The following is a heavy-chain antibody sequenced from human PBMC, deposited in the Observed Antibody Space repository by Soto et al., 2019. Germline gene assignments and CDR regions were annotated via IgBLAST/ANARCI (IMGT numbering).Heavy chain of an antibody. Sequence: GGSLRLSCAASGFTFSSYAMSWVRQAPGKGLEWVSAISGSGGSTYYADSVKGRFTISRDNSKNTLYLQMNSLRAEDTAVYYCARGRDVYCSSTSCYYFDYWGQGTLVTVSS. V-gene: IGHV3-23*01. J-gene: IGHJ4*02. D-gene: IGHD2-2*01. CDR2: ISGSGGST. CDR1: GFTFSSYA. CDR3: ARGRDVYCSSTSCYYFDY.